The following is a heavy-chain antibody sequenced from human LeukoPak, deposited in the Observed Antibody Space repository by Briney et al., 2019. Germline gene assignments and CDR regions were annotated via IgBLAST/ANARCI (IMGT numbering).Heavy chain of an antibody. V-gene: IGHV4-34*01. CDR2: INHSGST. Sequence: SETLSLTCAVYGGSFSGYYWSWIRQPPGKGLEWIGEINHSGSTNYNPSLKSRVTISVVTSKNQFSLKLSSVTAADTAVYYCASEKYSLPLVWGQGTLVTVSS. CDR3: ASEKYSLPLV. J-gene: IGHJ4*02. D-gene: IGHD5-18*01. CDR1: GGSFSGYY.